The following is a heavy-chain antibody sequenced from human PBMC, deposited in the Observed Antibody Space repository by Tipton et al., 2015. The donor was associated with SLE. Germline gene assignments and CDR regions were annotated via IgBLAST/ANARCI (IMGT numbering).Heavy chain of an antibody. Sequence: SLRLSCAASGFTVSSNYMSWVRQAPGKGLEWVSIIFRDGNTYYADSVKVRFTISRDNSKNTLYLQMDNLRGDDTAVYYCVPRQVDLDHWGQGTLVSVSS. J-gene: IGHJ4*02. D-gene: IGHD2-15*01. CDR2: IFRDGNT. V-gene: IGHV3-53*01. CDR1: GFTVSSNY. CDR3: VPRQVDLDH.